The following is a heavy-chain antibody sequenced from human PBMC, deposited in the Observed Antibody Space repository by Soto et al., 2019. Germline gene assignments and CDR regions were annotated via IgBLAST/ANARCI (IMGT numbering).Heavy chain of an antibody. J-gene: IGHJ5*02. D-gene: IGHD3-22*01. CDR1: GGSISSGGYS. Sequence: LSLTCAVSGGSISSGGYSWSWIRQPPGKCLEWIGYIYHSGSTYYNPSLKSRVTISVDRSKNQFSLKLSSVTAADTAVYYCARRARYYYDSSGYYSSNWFDPWGQGTLVTVSS. V-gene: IGHV4-30-2*01. CDR3: ARRARYYYDSSGYYSSNWFDP. CDR2: IYHSGST.